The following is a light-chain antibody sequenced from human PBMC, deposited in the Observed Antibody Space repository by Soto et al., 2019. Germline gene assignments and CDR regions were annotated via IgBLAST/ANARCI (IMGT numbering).Light chain of an antibody. J-gene: IGKJ5*01. CDR1: QSVSRN. CDR3: QQYNDWPPPYT. V-gene: IGKV3-15*01. CDR2: SAS. Sequence: EIVMTPSPATLSVSPGESATPSCRASQSVSRNLAWYHQKPGQAPRLLIYSASTRASGSPARFSGSGSGTDFTLTISSLQSEDFAVYYCQQYNDWPPPYTFGQGTRLEIK.